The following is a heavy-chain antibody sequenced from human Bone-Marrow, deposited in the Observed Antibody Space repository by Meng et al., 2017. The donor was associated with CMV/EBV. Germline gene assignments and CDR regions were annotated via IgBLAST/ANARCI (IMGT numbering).Heavy chain of an antibody. D-gene: IGHD5-18*01. CDR2: ISGSGGST. CDR3: AKDLDTDMATGTYFDY. Sequence: GESLKISWAASGFTFSSYAMGWVRQAPGKGLEWVSAISGSGGSTYYADSVKGRFTISRDNSKNTLYLQMISRRAEDTAVYYCAKDLDTDMATGTYFDYWGQGTLVTASS. J-gene: IGHJ4*02. CDR1: GFTFSSYA. V-gene: IGHV3-23*01.